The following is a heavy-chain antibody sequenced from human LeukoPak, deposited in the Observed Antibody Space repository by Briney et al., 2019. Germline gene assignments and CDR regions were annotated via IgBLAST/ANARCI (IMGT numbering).Heavy chain of an antibody. CDR3: ARGGIGGQQLVYFDY. CDR1: GGTFSSYA. V-gene: IGHV1-69*05. D-gene: IGHD6-13*01. Sequence: ASVKVSCKASGGTFSSYAISWVRQAPGQGLEWMGGIIPIFGTANYAQKFQGRVTITTDESTSTAYMELSSLRSEDTAVYYCARGGIGGQQLVYFDYWGQGTLVTVSS. CDR2: IIPIFGTA. J-gene: IGHJ4*02.